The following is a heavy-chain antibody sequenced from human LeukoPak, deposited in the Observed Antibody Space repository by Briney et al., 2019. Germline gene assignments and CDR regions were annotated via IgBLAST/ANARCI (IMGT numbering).Heavy chain of an antibody. CDR1: GFTVSSNY. CDR2: LSSGGTT. CDR3: AKRSDYGGDGNYFDY. Sequence: PGGSLRLSCAASGFTVSSNYMSWVRQAPGKGLEWVSVLSSGGTTYYADSVKGRFTISRDNSKNTLYLHLNSLRAEDTAVYYCAKRSDYGGDGNYFDYWGQGTPVTVSS. J-gene: IGHJ4*02. V-gene: IGHV3-53*01. D-gene: IGHD4-23*01.